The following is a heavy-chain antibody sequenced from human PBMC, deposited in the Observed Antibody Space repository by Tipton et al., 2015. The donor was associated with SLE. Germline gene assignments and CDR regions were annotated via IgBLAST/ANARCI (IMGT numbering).Heavy chain of an antibody. CDR2: IKQDGSEK. V-gene: IGHV3-7*03. Sequence: SLRLSCAASGFTFRSFWMSWVRQAPGKGLEWVANIKQDGSEKYYGDSVKGRFTISRDNAKKSLYLQINSLRVEDTAVYYCAGGAGWTIDYWGQGTLVTVSS. D-gene: IGHD3/OR15-3a*01. J-gene: IGHJ4*02. CDR3: AGGAGWTIDY. CDR1: GFTFRSFW.